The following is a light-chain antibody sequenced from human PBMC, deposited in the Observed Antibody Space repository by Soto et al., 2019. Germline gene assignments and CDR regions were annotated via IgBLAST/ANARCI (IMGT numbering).Light chain of an antibody. CDR1: GSDIGTFDF. CDR3: NSYRSKNSVV. Sequence: QSALTQPASVSASHGQSITISCTGTGSDIGTFDFVSWYQHHPGKAPKVLIYEVNRRPSGVSPRFSGSKSGNTASLTISGLRAEDEATYYCNSYRSKNSVVFGEGTKLTVL. V-gene: IGLV2-14*01. CDR2: EVN. J-gene: IGLJ2*01.